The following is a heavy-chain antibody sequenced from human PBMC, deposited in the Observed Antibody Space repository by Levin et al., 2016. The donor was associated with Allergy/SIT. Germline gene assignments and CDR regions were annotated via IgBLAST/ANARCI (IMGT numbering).Heavy chain of an antibody. D-gene: IGHD3-16*01. J-gene: IGHJ4*01. CDR1: GGSINSASSSYY. Sequence: SETLSLTCTVSGGSINSASSSYYWGWIRQPPGKGLEWIGNTYSSGTTYYNPSLKSRVTISVDTSKNQFSLRLSSLTAADTAIYYCARPSGMITSGGEISWYFDLWGHGTLVTVSS. CDR3: ARPSGMITSGGEISWYFDL. CDR2: TYSSGTT. V-gene: IGHV4-39*01.